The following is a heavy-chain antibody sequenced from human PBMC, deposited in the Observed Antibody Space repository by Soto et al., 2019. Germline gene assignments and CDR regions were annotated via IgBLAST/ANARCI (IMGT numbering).Heavy chain of an antibody. CDR3: AKGEYSSSSVDY. V-gene: IGHV3-9*03. CDR1: GFTFDDYA. Sequence: EVQLVESGGGLVQPGRSLRLSCAASGFTFDDYAMHWVRQAPGKGLEWVSGISWNSGSIGYADSVKGRFTISRDNAKNSLYLQMNSLRAEDMALYYCAKGEYSSSSVDYWGQGTLVTVSS. CDR2: ISWNSGSI. D-gene: IGHD6-6*01. J-gene: IGHJ4*02.